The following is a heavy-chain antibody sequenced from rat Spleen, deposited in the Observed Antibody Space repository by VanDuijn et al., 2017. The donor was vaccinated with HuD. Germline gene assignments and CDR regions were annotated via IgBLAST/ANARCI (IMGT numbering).Heavy chain of an antibody. CDR3: ARSYGGYTQHWFAY. Sequence: QVQLKESGPVLVQPSQTLSLTCTVSGFSLVSYGVSWVRQPPGKGLEWVAGISSGGNTYHNSLLKSRLSISRDTSKSQVLLKMNSLQTDDTAIYFCARSYGGYTQHWFAYWGQGTLVTVSS. CDR1: GFSLVSYG. V-gene: IGHV2S8*01. J-gene: IGHJ3*01. D-gene: IGHD1-11*01. CDR2: ISSGGNT.